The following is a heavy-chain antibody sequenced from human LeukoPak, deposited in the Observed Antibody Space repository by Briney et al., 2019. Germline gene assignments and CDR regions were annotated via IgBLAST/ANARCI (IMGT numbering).Heavy chain of an antibody. J-gene: IGHJ4*02. V-gene: IGHV3-30*04. CDR1: GFTFSSYA. D-gene: IGHD1-14*01. CDR3: ARVTERD. Sequence: GGSLRLSCAASGFTFSSYAMHWVRQAPGKGLEWVAVISYDGSNKYYADSVKGRFTISRDNSKNTLHLQMNSLRAEDTAVYYCARVTERDWGQGTLVTVSS. CDR2: ISYDGSNK.